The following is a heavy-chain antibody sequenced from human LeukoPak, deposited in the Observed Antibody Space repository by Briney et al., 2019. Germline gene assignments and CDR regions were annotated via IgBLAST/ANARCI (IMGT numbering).Heavy chain of an antibody. CDR1: GGSVSSGSYY. J-gene: IGHJ4*02. CDR3: ARDRREFRSDTSCYPQNYFDY. Sequence: SETLSLTCTVSGGSVSSGSYYWNWIRQPPGKGLEWIGHIYYSGSTNYNPSLKSRVTISVDTSKNQFSLKLSSVIAADTAVYYCARDRREFRSDTSCYPQNYFDYWGQGTLVTVSS. V-gene: IGHV4-61*01. D-gene: IGHD2-2*01. CDR2: IYYSGST.